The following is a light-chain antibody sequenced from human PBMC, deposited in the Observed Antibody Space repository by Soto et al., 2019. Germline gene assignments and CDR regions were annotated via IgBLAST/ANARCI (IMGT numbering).Light chain of an antibody. CDR3: NAQADNGKHV. V-gene: IGLV2-8*01. J-gene: IGLJ1*01. CDR1: SNDVGHSSF. CDR2: EVS. Sequence: QSALTQPPSASGSPGQSVTISCTGNSNDVGHSSFISWYQQHPGKGPKLIIYEVSKRPSGVPGRFSGSKSGNTASLSVSGLQDEDEADYFCNAQADNGKHVFGTGTKLTVL.